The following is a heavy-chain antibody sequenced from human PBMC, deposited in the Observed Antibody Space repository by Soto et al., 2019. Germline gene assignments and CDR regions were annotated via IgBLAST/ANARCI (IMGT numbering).Heavy chain of an antibody. J-gene: IGHJ6*02. CDR2: IYYSGST. CDR1: GGSISSYY. CDR3: ARDPKIGSGSYYYYYGMDV. V-gene: IGHV4-59*01. Sequence: SETLSLTCTVSGGSISSYYWSWIRQPPGKGLEWIGYIYYSGSTNYNPSLKSRVAISVDTSKNQFSLKLSSVTAADTAVYYCARDPKIGSGSYYYYYGMDVWGQGTTVTVSS. D-gene: IGHD1-26*01.